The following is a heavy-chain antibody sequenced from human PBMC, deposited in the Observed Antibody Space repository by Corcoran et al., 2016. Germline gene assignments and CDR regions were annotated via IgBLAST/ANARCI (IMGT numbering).Heavy chain of an antibody. J-gene: IGHJ6*02. D-gene: IGHD3-16*01. CDR2: IWYDGNKQ. Sequence: QMQLVESGGGVVQPGRSLRLSCAASGFNFNSYGMPWVRQAPGKGLEWVAIIWYDGNKQYYADSVKGRFTISRDNSRTTVHLQMNSLRDEDPAVYFCAGEGAQGGPSHPHYGMDGWGQGTAVTVSS. CDR1: GFNFNSYG. V-gene: IGHV3-33*01. CDR3: AGEGAQGGPSHPHYGMDG.